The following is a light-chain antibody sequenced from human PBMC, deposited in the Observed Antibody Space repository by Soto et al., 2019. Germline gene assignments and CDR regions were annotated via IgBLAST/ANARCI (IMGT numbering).Light chain of an antibody. CDR3: AAWDVSLVV. CDR1: SSNIGTNT. CDR2: SDN. V-gene: IGLV1-44*01. J-gene: IGLJ2*01. Sequence: QLVLTQPPSASGTPGQRVTISCSGSSSNIGTNTVIWYQQLPGAAPKLLFYSDNQRPSGVPDRFSGSKSGTSASLAISGLQSEDEADYYCAAWDVSLVVFGGGTKVTVL.